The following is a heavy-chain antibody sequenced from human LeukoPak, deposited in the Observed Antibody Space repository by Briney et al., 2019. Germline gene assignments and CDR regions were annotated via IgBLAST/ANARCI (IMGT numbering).Heavy chain of an antibody. CDR1: GYTFTSYG. V-gene: IGHV1-18*01. D-gene: IGHD3-3*01. CDR3: ARGPLPWYDLWSGYYTNWFDP. Sequence: ASVKVSCKASGYTFTSYGISRVRQAPGQGLEWMGWISAYNGNTNYAQKLQGRVTMTTDTSTSTAYMELRSLRSDDTAVYYCARGPLPWYDLWSGYYTNWFDPWGQGTLVTVSS. J-gene: IGHJ5*02. CDR2: ISAYNGNT.